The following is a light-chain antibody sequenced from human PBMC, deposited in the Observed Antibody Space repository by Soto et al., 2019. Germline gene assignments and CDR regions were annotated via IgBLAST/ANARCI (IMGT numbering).Light chain of an antibody. J-gene: IGKJ1*01. CDR3: QQYGSSPPT. CDR2: GAY. V-gene: IGKV3-20*01. Sequence: EIVLTQSPGTLSLSPGGRATLSCRASQSVSSSYLAWYQLKTGQVPRLLIYGAYNTAAGIPDRFSGSGSGTDFTLTISRLESEDFAVYYCQQYGSSPPTFGQGTKV. CDR1: QSVSSSY.